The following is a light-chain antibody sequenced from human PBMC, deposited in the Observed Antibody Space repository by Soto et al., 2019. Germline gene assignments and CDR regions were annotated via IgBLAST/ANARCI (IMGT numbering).Light chain of an antibody. J-gene: IGKJ2*01. V-gene: IGKV3-11*01. CDR1: QSVSSY. CDR2: DAS. CDR3: QQRSHWPVT. Sequence: EIVLTQSPATLSLSPGERATLSCRASQSVSSYLAWYQQKPGQAPRLLIYDASNRATGIPARFSGSGSGTVFTLTVSSLEPEDFAVYYCQQRSHWPVTFGQGTKLEI.